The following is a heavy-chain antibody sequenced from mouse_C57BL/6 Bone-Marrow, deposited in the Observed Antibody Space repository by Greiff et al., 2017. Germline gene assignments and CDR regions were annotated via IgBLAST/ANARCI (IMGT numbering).Heavy chain of an antibody. Sequence: VKVVESGPELVKPGASVKISCKASGYAFSSSWMNWVKQRPGKGLEWIGRIYPGDGDTNYNGKFKGKATLTADKSSSTAYMQLSSLTSEDSAVYFCARGYYYYGDYWGQGTTLTVSS. CDR3: ARGYYYYGDY. D-gene: IGHD1-1*01. CDR2: IYPGDGDT. J-gene: IGHJ2*01. V-gene: IGHV1-82*01. CDR1: GYAFSSSW.